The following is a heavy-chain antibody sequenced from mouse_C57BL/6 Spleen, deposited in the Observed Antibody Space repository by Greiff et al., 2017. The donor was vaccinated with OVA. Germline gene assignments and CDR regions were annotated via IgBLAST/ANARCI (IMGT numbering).Heavy chain of an antibody. CDR1: GFTFSDYG. V-gene: IGHV5-17*01. CDR3: ARRAFGYYAMDY. J-gene: IGHJ4*01. CDR2: ISSGSSTI. D-gene: IGHD3-1*01. Sequence: DVQLQESGGGLVKPGGSLKLSCAASGFTFSDYGMHWVRQAPEKGLEWVAYISSGSSTIYSADTVKGRFTISRDNAKNTLFLQMTSLRSEDTAMYYCARRAFGYYAMDYWGQGTSVTVSS.